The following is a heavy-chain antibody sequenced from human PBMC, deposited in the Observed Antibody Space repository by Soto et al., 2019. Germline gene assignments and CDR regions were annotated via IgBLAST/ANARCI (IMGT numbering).Heavy chain of an antibody. Sequence: SETLSLTCAVYGGSFSGYYWSWIRQPPGKGLEWIGEINHSGSTNYNPSLKSRVTISVDTSKNQLSLKLSSGTAADTGGYYCARGPFIQPFEPRKKHDAFKI. J-gene: IGHJ3*02. CDR2: INHSGST. V-gene: IGHV4-34*01. CDR1: GGSFSGYY. D-gene: IGHD1-1*01. CDR3: ARGPFIQPFEPRKKHDAFKI.